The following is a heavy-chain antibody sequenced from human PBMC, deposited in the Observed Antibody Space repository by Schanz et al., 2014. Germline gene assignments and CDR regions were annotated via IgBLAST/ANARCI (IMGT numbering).Heavy chain of an antibody. D-gene: IGHD2-15*01. Sequence: EVQLVESGGGLVQPGGSLRLSCAASGFTFSSYAMSWVRQAPGKGLEWVSTISASGGSTYYADSVKGRFTISRDNSENTLYLQMNSLSADDTAVFYCAKGMGYCSGGTCYDYYYYGLDVWGQGTTXTASS. V-gene: IGHV3-23*04. CDR2: ISASGGST. CDR1: GFTFSSYA. CDR3: AKGMGYCSGGTCYDYYYYGLDV. J-gene: IGHJ6*02.